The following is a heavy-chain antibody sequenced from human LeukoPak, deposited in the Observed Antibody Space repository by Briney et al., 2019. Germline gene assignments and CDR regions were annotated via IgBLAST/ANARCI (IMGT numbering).Heavy chain of an antibody. Sequence: ASVKVSCKAFGYTFTSYYMHWVRQAPGQGLEWMGIINPSGGSASYAQKFQGRVTITADKSTSTAYMELSSLRSEDTAVYYCARSVAVAQYFQHWGQGTLVTVSS. J-gene: IGHJ1*01. V-gene: IGHV1-46*01. CDR2: INPSGGSA. D-gene: IGHD6-19*01. CDR1: GYTFTSYY. CDR3: ARSVAVAQYFQH.